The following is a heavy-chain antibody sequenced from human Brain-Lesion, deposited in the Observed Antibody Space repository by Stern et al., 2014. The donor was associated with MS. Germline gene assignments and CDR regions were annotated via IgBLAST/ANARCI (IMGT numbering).Heavy chain of an antibody. J-gene: IGHJ5*01. V-gene: IGHV3-74*02. Sequence: EVQLVESEGGLVQPGGSLRLSCAASGFTFRHYWMHWVRQAPGKGLVWVSRVNNDGRRTSYADSVKGRFTMSRDNAKNTLYLQMNSLRVEDTAIYYCARGERWFDSWGQGTLVTVSS. CDR2: VNNDGRRT. CDR1: GFTFRHYW. D-gene: IGHD3-10*01. CDR3: ARGERWFDS.